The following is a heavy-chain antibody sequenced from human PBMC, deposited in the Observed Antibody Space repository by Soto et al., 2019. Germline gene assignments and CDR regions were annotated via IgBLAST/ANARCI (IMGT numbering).Heavy chain of an antibody. V-gene: IGHV1-3*01. Sequence: SVKVSCKASAYSFTSYAIYWVRQAPGQRLEWMGWINAGNGNTKYSQKFQGRVTFTGDTSASTAHMELSSLRSEDTAVYFCARGVENIVVVLDVFGYYGMDVWGQGTTVTASS. J-gene: IGHJ6*02. CDR3: ARGVENIVVVLDVFGYYGMDV. CDR2: INAGNGNT. D-gene: IGHD2-2*01. CDR1: AYSFTSYA.